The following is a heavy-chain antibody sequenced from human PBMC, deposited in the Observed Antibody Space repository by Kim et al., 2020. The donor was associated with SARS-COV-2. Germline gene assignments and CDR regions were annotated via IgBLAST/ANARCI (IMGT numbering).Heavy chain of an antibody. D-gene: IGHD2-21*02. Sequence: GGSLRLSCAASGFTFSSYGMHWVRQAPGKGLEWVAVIWYDGSNKYYADSVKGRFTISRDNSKNTLYLQMNSLRAEDTAVYYCARQEERVVTPVGDWFDPWGQGTLVTVSS. CDR2: IWYDGSNK. J-gene: IGHJ5*02. CDR1: GFTFSSYG. V-gene: IGHV3-33*08. CDR3: ARQEERVVTPVGDWFDP.